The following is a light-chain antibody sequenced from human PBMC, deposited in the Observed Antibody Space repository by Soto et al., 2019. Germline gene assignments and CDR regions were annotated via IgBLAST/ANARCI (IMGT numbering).Light chain of an antibody. V-gene: IGKV1-33*01. CDR1: QDISNY. CDR3: QQYDNLPIT. CDR2: DAS. J-gene: IGKJ5*01. Sequence: DIQMTQSPSSLSASVGDRVTITCQASQDISNYLNWYQQKPGKAPKLLIYDASNLETGVPSRFSGSGSGTYFTFTITTLQPEDIATYYCQQYDNLPITFGQGTRLEMK.